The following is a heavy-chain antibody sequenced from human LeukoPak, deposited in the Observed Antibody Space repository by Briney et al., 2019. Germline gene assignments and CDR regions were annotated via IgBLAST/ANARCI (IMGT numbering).Heavy chain of an antibody. CDR1: GYSMSSGYY. V-gene: IGHV4-38-2*02. CDR2: IYSSGST. Sequence: SETLSLTCTVSGYSMSSGYYWGWIRQPPGKGLEWIGSIYSSGSTYHNPSLKSRVSISVDTSKNQFSLKLSSVTAADTAVYYCARIITSGWYYFDYWGQGTLVTVSS. CDR3: ARIITSGWYYFDY. D-gene: IGHD6-19*01. J-gene: IGHJ4*02.